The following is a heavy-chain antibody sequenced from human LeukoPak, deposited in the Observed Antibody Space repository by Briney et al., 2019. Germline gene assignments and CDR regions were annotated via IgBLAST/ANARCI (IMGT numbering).Heavy chain of an antibody. V-gene: IGHV4-59*01. CDR1: GDPINPYY. D-gene: IGHD2-2*01. Sequence: SETLSLTCAVSGDPINPYYWSWIRQPPGKGLEWIGYIYYSGNTNYNPSLKSRVIISADTSKNQYSLRLSSVTAADTAVYYCARGGVAIPAANNWFDPWGQGTLVTVSS. CDR3: ARGGVAIPAANNWFDP. J-gene: IGHJ5*02. CDR2: IYYSGNT.